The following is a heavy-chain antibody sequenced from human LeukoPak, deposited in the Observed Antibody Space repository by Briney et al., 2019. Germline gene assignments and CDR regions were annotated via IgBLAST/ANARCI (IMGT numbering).Heavy chain of an antibody. CDR2: ISWNSGSI. D-gene: IGHD2-2*01. CDR3: AKDTASSTRGTDWYFDL. CDR1: GFTFDDYA. V-gene: IGHV3-9*01. J-gene: IGHJ2*01. Sequence: GGSLRLSCAASGFTFDDYAMHWVRQAPGKGLEWVSGISWNSGSIGYADSVKGRFTISRDNAKNSLYLQMNSLRAEDTALYYCAKDTASSTRGTDWYFDLWGRGTLVTVSS.